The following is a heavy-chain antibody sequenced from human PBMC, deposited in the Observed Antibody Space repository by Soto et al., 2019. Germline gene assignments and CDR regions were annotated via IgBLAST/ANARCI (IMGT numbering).Heavy chain of an antibody. V-gene: IGHV3-23*01. CDR2: ISGGGDAT. CDR1: GFTFSGYA. Sequence: EVQLLDSGGGLVQPGGSLRLSCAASGFTFSGYALTWVRQAPGKGLEWVSAISGGGDATFYADSVKGRFTISRDNSKKTLYLQRNTLRAEDTAVYYCARKVSGSTGRPDLWYFDLWGRGTLVTVSS. J-gene: IGHJ2*01. D-gene: IGHD3-10*01. CDR3: ARKVSGSTGRPDLWYFDL.